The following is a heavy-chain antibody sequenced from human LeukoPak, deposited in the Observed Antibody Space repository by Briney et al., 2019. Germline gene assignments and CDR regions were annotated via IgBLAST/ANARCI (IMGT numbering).Heavy chain of an antibody. CDR3: ARGSGSH. CDR2: INHSGGT. J-gene: IGHJ4*02. V-gene: IGHV4-34*01. CDR1: GGSFSGYY. Sequence: PSETLSLTCAVYGGSFSGYYWSWIRQPPGKGLEWIGEINHSGGTNYNPSLKSRVTISVDTSKNQFSLKLSSVTAADTAVYYCARGSGSHWGQGTLVTVSS. D-gene: IGHD3-22*01.